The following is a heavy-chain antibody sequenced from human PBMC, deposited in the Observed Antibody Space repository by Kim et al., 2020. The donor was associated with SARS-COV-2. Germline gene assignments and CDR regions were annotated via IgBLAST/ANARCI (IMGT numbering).Heavy chain of an antibody. CDR3: ASRFGESPYYYYGMDV. CDR1: GYSFTSYW. V-gene: IGHV5-51*01. D-gene: IGHD3-10*01. J-gene: IGHJ6*02. Sequence: GESLKISCKGSGYSFTSYWIGWVRQMPGKGLEWMGIIYPGDSDTRYSPSFQGQVTISADKSISTAYLQWSSLKASDTAMYYCASRFGESPYYYYGMDVWGQGTTVTVSS. CDR2: IYPGDSDT.